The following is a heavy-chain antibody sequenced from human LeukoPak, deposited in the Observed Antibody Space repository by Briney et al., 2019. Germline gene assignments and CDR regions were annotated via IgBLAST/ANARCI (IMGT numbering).Heavy chain of an antibody. CDR1: GFTFSSYG. CDR3: ARSRTWFGDAGEFDY. Sequence: GGSLRLSCAASGFTFSSYGMHWVRQAPGKGLEWVAVIWYDGSNKYYADSVKGRFTISRDNAKNSLYLQMNSLRAEDTAVYYCARSRTWFGDAGEFDYWGQGTLVTVSS. J-gene: IGHJ4*02. D-gene: IGHD3-10*01. V-gene: IGHV3-33*01. CDR2: IWYDGSNK.